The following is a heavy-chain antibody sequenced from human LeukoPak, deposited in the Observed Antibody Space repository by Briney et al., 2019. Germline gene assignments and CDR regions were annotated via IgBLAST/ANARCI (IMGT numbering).Heavy chain of an antibody. CDR2: INHSGST. V-gene: IGHV4-34*01. CDR1: GGSFSGYY. Sequence: SETLSLNCAVYGGSFSGYYWSWLRQPPGKGLEWIGEINHSGSTNYNPSLKSRVTISVDTSNNQFSLKLSSVTAADTAVYYCATGVAAGPFDYWGQGTLVTVSS. J-gene: IGHJ4*02. D-gene: IGHD6-6*01. CDR3: ATGVAAGPFDY.